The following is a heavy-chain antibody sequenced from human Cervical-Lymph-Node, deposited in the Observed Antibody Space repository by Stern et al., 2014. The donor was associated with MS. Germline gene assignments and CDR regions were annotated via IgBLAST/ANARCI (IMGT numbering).Heavy chain of an antibody. CDR1: GYTFTSYW. V-gene: IGHV5-51*01. Sequence: VQLVQSGPEVKRPGESLKISCQASGYTFTSYWIGWVRQMPGKGLERIAIIFPGGSDIRYSPSFQGQVTISADKSSSTAYLQWNNQKASDTAIYYCARQRYFDYWGQGTLVTVSS. J-gene: IGHJ4*02. CDR2: IFPGGSDI. CDR3: ARQRYFDY.